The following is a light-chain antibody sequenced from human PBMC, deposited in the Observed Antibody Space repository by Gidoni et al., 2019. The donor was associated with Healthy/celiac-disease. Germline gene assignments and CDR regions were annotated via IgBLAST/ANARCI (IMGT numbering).Light chain of an antibody. V-gene: IGKV3-20*01. CDR3: QQYGSSPRFT. CDR2: GAS. CDR1: QSVSSSY. Sequence: PGTLSLSPGERATLSCRASQSVSSSYLAWYQQKPGQAPRLLIYGASSRATGIPDRFSGSGSGTDFTLTISRLEPEDFAVYYCQQYGSSPRFTFGPXTKVDIK. J-gene: IGKJ3*01.